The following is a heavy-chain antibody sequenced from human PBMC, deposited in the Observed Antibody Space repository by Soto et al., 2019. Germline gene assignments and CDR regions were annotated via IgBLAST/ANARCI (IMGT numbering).Heavy chain of an antibody. J-gene: IGHJ4*01. CDR3: ALRSMAAVPHY. Sequence: QVQLQESGPGLVKPSETLSLTCAVSGDSISSYYCMWIRQPPGKGLESIGYLYYGRSANYNPSLKRRVTFSLHTSTNQCSLTLSSMTAADTAVYYCALRSMAAVPHYWGPGTLVTVSS. CDR2: LYYGRSA. D-gene: IGHD6-13*01. V-gene: IGHV4-59*01. CDR1: GDSISSYY.